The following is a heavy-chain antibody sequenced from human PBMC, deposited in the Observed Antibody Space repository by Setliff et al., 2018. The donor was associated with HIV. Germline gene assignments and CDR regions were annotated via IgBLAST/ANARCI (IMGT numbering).Heavy chain of an antibody. D-gene: IGHD2-8*01. Sequence: PSETLSLTCTVSRGSINSGGSYWSWIRQHPGKGLEWIGYIYYSGNTYYNPSLKSRVTISMGTSKNHFSLKLSSVTAADTAVYYCATGLLMPPDYWGQGSLVTVSS. CDR2: IYYSGNT. V-gene: IGHV4-31*03. J-gene: IGHJ4*02. CDR1: RGSINSGGSY. CDR3: ATGLLMPPDY.